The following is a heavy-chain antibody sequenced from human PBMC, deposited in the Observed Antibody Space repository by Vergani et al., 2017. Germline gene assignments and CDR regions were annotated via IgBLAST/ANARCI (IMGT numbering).Heavy chain of an antibody. J-gene: IGHJ3*02. V-gene: IGHV3-13*04. CDR2: IGTAGDT. Sequence: EVQLVESGGGLVQPGGSLRLSCAASGFTFSSYDMHWVRQATGKGLEWVSAIGTAGDTYYPGSVKGRFTISRENAKNSLYLQMNSLRAGDTAVYYCARASSWYYDAFDIWSQGTMVTVSS. CDR1: GFTFSSYD. D-gene: IGHD6-13*01. CDR3: ARASSWYYDAFDI.